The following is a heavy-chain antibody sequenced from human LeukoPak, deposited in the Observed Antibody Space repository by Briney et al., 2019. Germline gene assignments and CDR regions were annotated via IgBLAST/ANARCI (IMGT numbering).Heavy chain of an antibody. V-gene: IGHV4-39*07. CDR1: GDSISSTNYY. J-gene: IGHJ3*02. Sequence: PSETLSLTCTVSGDSISSTNYYWGWIRQPPGKGLEWIGNIYYGGSTYYNPSLKSRVTISVDTSKNQFSLKLSSVTAADTAVYYCASSEPPYGSVFDAFDIWGQGTMVTVSS. CDR2: IYYGGST. D-gene: IGHD4-17*01. CDR3: ASSEPPYGSVFDAFDI.